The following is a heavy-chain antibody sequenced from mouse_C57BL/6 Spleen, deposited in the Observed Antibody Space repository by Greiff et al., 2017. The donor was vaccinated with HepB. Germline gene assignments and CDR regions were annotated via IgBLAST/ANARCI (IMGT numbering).Heavy chain of an antibody. CDR3: ASYGGAQARNYYAMDY. V-gene: IGHV1-55*01. CDR2: IYPGSGST. D-gene: IGHD3-2*02. J-gene: IGHJ4*01. Sequence: VQLQQPGAELVKPGASVKMSCKASGYTFTSYWITWVKQRPGQGLEWIGDIYPGSGSTNYNEKFKSKATLTVDTSSSTAYMQLSSLTSEDSAVYYCASYGGAQARNYYAMDYWGQGTSVTVSS. CDR1: GYTFTSYW.